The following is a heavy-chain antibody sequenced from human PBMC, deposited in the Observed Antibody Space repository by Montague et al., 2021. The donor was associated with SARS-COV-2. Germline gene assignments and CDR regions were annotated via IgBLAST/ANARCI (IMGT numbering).Heavy chain of an antibody. V-gene: IGHV4-59*01. CDR3: AGTSTYSSGWGINYYYYGMDV. J-gene: IGHJ6*02. Sequence: SETLSLTCTVSGGSISSYYWSWIRQPPGKGLEWIGYIYYSGSTSYNPSLKSRVTISVDTSKNQFSLKLSSVTAADTAVYYCAGTSTYSSGWGINYYYYGMDVWGQGTTVTVSS. D-gene: IGHD6-19*01. CDR1: GGSISSYY. CDR2: IYYSGST.